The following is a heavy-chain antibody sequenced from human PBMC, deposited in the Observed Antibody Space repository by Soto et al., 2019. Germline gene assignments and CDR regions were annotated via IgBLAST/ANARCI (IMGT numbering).Heavy chain of an antibody. D-gene: IGHD3-10*01. Sequence: QVHLVQSGAEVKKPGASVKVSCKASGYTFTNYDINWVRQAPGQGLEWMGWISTYTGNTNYAQKLQGRVTMTTDTSTSNADMELRRLRSDATAVYYCARGYYYGSGRPTPGGMDVWGQGTTVTVSS. V-gene: IGHV1-18*01. CDR3: ARGYYYGSGRPTPGGMDV. J-gene: IGHJ6*02. CDR2: ISTYTGNT. CDR1: GYTFTNYD.